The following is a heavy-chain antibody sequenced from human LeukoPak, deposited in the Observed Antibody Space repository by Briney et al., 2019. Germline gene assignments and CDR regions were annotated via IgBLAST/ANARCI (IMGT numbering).Heavy chain of an antibody. CDR2: IYYRGST. CDR3: ARGAYYFDY. CDR1: GGSISSYY. V-gene: IGHV4-59*01. Sequence: SETLSLTCTVSGGSISSYYLTWIRQPPGKGLEWIGDIYYRGSTNYNPSLKSRVTISVDTSKNQFSLKLSSVTAADTAVYYCARGAYYFDYWGQGTLVTVSS. J-gene: IGHJ4*02.